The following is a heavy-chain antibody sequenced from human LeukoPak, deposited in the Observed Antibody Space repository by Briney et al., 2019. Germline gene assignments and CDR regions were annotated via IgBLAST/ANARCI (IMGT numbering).Heavy chain of an antibody. CDR3: AREASGNYHVFDS. J-gene: IGHJ4*02. D-gene: IGHD1-26*01. CDR1: GFRFCNYF. Sequence: PGGSLRLSCEASGFRFCNYFIRWIRQAPGKGLEWVSYITNSGRSTNYADAVKGRFTISRDNAKKSVYLEMTDLRAEDTAVYYCAREASGNYHVFDSWGQGTLVTVSS. V-gene: IGHV3-11*04. CDR2: ITNSGRST.